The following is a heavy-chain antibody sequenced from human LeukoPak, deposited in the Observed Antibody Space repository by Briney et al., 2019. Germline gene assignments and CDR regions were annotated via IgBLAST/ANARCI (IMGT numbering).Heavy chain of an antibody. V-gene: IGHV4-59*02. CDR1: DGSVTRFY. D-gene: IGHD3-22*01. J-gene: IGHJ4*02. CDR3: ARARSPKDYYSDTSGYYYFDS. Sequence: PSETLSLTCTVPDGSVTRFYGSWIRQPPGKGLEWIDFIFDSGSTKYNPSLKSRVTISADTSKKQFSLKLSSVTAADTAVYYCARARSPKDYYSDTSGYYYFDSWGQGAQVTVSS. CDR2: IFDSGST.